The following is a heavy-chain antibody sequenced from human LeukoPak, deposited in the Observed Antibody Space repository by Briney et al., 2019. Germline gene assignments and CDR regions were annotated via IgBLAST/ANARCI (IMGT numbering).Heavy chain of an antibody. Sequence: ASVKVSCKASGYTFTSYYMHWVRQAPGQGLEWMGIINPSGGSTSCAQKFQGRVAMTRDTSTSTVYMELSSLRSEDTAVYYCASPGYCSSTSCYGGAFDIWGQGTMVTVSS. CDR3: ASPGYCSSTSCYGGAFDI. CDR2: INPSGGST. D-gene: IGHD2-2*01. CDR1: GYTFTSYY. J-gene: IGHJ3*02. V-gene: IGHV1-46*01.